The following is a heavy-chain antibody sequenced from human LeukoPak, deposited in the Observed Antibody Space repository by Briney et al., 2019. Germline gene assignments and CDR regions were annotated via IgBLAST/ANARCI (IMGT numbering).Heavy chain of an antibody. CDR1: GSTFSSYS. CDR3: ARVTEAPYYFDY. CDR2: ISSSSSYI. Sequence: GGSLRLSCAASGSTFSSYSMNWVRQAPGKGLEWVSSISSSSSYIYYADSVKGRFTISRDNAKNSLYLQMNSLRAEDTAVYYCARVTEAPYYFDYWGQGTLVTVSS. J-gene: IGHJ4*02. V-gene: IGHV3-21*01.